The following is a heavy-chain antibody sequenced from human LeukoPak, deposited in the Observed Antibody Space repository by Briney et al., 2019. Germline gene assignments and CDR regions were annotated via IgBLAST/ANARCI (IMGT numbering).Heavy chain of an antibody. CDR3: ASGDSSGWNDY. CDR1: GITFSSYW. CDR2: INQDGSEK. D-gene: IGHD6-19*01. Sequence: GGSLRLSCAASGITFSSYWMTWVRHAPGKGLEWVANINQDGSEKFLVDSVKGRFTVSRDNAKNSLYLQMNSLRAEDTAVYYCASGDSSGWNDYWGQGTLVTVSS. J-gene: IGHJ4*02. V-gene: IGHV3-7*01.